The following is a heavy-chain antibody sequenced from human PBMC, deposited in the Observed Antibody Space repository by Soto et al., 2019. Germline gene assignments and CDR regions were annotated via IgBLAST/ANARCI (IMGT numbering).Heavy chain of an antibody. D-gene: IGHD2-21*02. V-gene: IGHV1-18*04. CDR2: ISAYNGNT. Sequence: ASVKVSCKASGYTFTRYGISWVRQAPGQGLEWMGWISAYNGNTNYAQKLQGRVTMTTDTSTSTAYMELRSLRSDDTAVYYCARQLTAMSAFDIWGQGTMVTVSS. CDR3: ARQLTAMSAFDI. CDR1: GYTFTRYG. J-gene: IGHJ3*02.